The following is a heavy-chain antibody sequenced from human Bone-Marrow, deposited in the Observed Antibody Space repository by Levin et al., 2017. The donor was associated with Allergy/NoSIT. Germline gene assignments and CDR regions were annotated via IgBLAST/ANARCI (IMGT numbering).Heavy chain of an antibody. CDR1: GFSFSSYT. J-gene: IGHJ6*02. CDR2: IRSAGTYI. V-gene: IGHV3-21*01. D-gene: IGHD3-10*01. Sequence: GGSLRLSCVGSGFSFSSYTMHWVRQAPGKGLEWVSSIRSAGTYIHYADSVKGRFTISRDNANNSVSLEMSSLRAEDTALYYCARGGGSQKGGLDVWGQGTTVTVSS. CDR3: ARGGGSQKGGLDV.